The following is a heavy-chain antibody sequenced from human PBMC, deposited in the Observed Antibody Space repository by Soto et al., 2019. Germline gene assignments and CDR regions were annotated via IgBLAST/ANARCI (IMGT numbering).Heavy chain of an antibody. Sequence: QVQLQESGPGLVKPSQTLSLTCTVSGGSISSGGYYWSWIRQHPGKGLEWIGYIYYSGSTYYNPSLKSRVTISVDTSKNQFSLKLSSVTAADTAVYYCARSRHYYGSGSYYMLGAFDIWGQGTMVTVSS. J-gene: IGHJ3*02. D-gene: IGHD3-10*01. CDR1: GGSISSGGYY. CDR2: IYYSGST. CDR3: ARSRHYYGSGSYYMLGAFDI. V-gene: IGHV4-31*03.